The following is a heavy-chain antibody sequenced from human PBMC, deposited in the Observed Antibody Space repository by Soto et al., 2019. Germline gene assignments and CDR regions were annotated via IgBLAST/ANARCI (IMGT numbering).Heavy chain of an antibody. J-gene: IGHJ4*02. V-gene: IGHV4-30-4*01. D-gene: IGHD1-26*01. CDR3: ARDLARGGGSYLGYFDY. Sequence: SETLSLTCTVSGGSIRSGDNYWSWIRQTPGKGLEWIGYIYYRGSTYYNQSLKSRVTISVDTSMNQFSLTLTSVTAADTAVYYCARDLARGGGSYLGYFDYWGQGTPVTVSS. CDR1: GGSIRSGDNY. CDR2: IYYRGST.